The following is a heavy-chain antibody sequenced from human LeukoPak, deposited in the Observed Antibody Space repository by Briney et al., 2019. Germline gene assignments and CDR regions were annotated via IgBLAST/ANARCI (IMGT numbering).Heavy chain of an antibody. J-gene: IGHJ4*02. CDR3: ARVPSGSYYGYFDY. CDR1: GDSISSSNW. D-gene: IGHD1-26*01. CDR2: IYHSGST. V-gene: IGHV4-4*02. Sequence: PSGTLSLTCAVSGDSISSSNWWNWVRQPPGKGLEWIGEIYHSGSTHYNPSLKSRITISVDKSKNQFSLKLSSVTAADTAVYYCARVPSGSYYGYFDYWGQGTLVTVSS.